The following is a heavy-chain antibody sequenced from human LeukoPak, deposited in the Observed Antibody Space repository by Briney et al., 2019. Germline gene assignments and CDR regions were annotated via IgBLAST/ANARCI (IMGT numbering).Heavy chain of an antibody. CDR1: GGSFSGYY. Sequence: SETLSLTCAVYGGSFSGYYWSWIRQPPGKGLEWIGEINHSGSTNYNPSLKSRVTISVDTSKNQFSLKLSSATAADTAVYYCARSPLGGANPDAFDIWGQGTMVTVSS. CDR3: ARSPLGGANPDAFDI. J-gene: IGHJ3*02. V-gene: IGHV4-34*01. D-gene: IGHD4/OR15-4a*01. CDR2: INHSGST.